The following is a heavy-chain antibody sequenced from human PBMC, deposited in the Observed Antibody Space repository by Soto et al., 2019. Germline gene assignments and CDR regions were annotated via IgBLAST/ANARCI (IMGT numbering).Heavy chain of an antibody. V-gene: IGHV3-23*01. CDR3: AKDRNYPRDQFHY. J-gene: IGHJ4*02. D-gene: IGHD1-7*01. CDR1: GFTFSTYA. CDR2: ISANGQGI. Sequence: PGGSLRLSCAASGFTFSTYALSWVRQAPGKGLEWVSAISANGQGIYYADFVRGRFTISRDNSKNTIFLHMDSLRAEDTAVYYCAKDRNYPRDQFHYWGQGTLVTVS.